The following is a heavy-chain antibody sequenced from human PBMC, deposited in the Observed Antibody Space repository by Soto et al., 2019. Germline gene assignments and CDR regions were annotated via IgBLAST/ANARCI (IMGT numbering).Heavy chain of an antibody. J-gene: IGHJ4*02. V-gene: IGHV3-23*01. CDR1: GFSFSSYA. Sequence: DVQLLESGGGLVQPGGSLRLSCAASGFSFSSYAMVWVRQAPGKGLAWVAVISARGGSSYFADSVKGRFTLSRDKSKNVLSLEMNSLRAEDTAIYFCAKGSIEYSASVDNWGQGTLVVVSS. D-gene: IGHD5-12*01. CDR3: AKGSIEYSASVDN. CDR2: ISARGGSS.